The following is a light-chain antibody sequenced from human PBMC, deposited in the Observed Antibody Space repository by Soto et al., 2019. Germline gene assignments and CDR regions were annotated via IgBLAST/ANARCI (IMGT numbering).Light chain of an antibody. CDR2: DNN. V-gene: IGLV1-51*01. CDR1: SSNIGSQC. CDR3: GTWDSSLSDVV. J-gene: IGLJ2*01. Sequence: QSVLTQPPSVSTAPGQKVTISCSGNSSNIGSQCVSWYQQLPGTAPKLLIYDNNKRPSGIPDRFSGSKSGTSATLGITGLQTGDEADYYCGTWDSSLSDVVFGGGTKLTVL.